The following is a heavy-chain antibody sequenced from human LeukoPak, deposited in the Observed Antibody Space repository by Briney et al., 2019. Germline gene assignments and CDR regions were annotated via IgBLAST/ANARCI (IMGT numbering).Heavy chain of an antibody. J-gene: IGHJ5*02. CDR1: GGTFSSYA. Sequence: GASVKVSCKASGGTFSSYAISWVRQAPGQGLEWMGGIIPIFGTANYAQKFQGRVTITTDESTSTAYMELSSLRSEDTAVYYCARRYCSGGGCLGWFVPWGQGTLVTVSS. V-gene: IGHV1-69*05. CDR3: ARRYCSGGGCLGWFVP. D-gene: IGHD2-15*01. CDR2: IIPIFGTA.